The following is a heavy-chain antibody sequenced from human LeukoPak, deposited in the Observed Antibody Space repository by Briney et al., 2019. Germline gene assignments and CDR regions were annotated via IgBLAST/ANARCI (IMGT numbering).Heavy chain of an antibody. CDR3: ARDALGYSYGDY. J-gene: IGHJ4*02. Sequence: GRSLRLSGAASGFTFSSYGMHWVRQAPGKGLEWVAVIWYDGSNKYYADSVKGRFTISRDNSKNTLYLQMNSLRAEDTAVYYCARDALGYSYGDYWGQGTLVTVSS. D-gene: IGHD5-18*01. CDR2: IWYDGSNK. CDR1: GFTFSSYG. V-gene: IGHV3-33*01.